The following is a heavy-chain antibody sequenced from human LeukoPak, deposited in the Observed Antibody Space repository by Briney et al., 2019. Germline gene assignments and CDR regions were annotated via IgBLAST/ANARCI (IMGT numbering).Heavy chain of an antibody. Sequence: GGSLRPSCAASGFTVSSNYMSWVRQAPGKGLEWVSVIYSGGSTYYADSVKGRFTISRDNSKNTLYLQMNSLRAEDTAVYYCARDHYYYMDVWGKGTTVTVSS. CDR1: GFTVSSNY. CDR3: ARDHYYYMDV. CDR2: IYSGGST. J-gene: IGHJ6*03. V-gene: IGHV3-53*01.